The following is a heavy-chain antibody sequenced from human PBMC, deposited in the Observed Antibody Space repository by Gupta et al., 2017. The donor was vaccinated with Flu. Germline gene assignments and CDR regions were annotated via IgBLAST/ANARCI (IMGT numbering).Heavy chain of an antibody. D-gene: IGHD6-13*01. Sequence: QLLESGGGLVRPGGSLRVSCEASGFTFSNYAMTWVRQAPGKGLGWVSSISGSGDSTYYADSVKGRFTMSRDNSQKTVYLEMNSLRADDTAVFYCAKGRKALLAAGGRSGRRFYYYDIDVWGQGATVIVSS. V-gene: IGHV3-23*01. CDR3: AKGRKALLAAGGRSGRRFYYYDIDV. CDR2: ISGSGDST. CDR1: GFTFSNYA. J-gene: IGHJ6*02.